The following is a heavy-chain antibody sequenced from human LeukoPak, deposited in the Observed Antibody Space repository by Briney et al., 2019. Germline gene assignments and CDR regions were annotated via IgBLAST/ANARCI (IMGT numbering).Heavy chain of an antibody. Sequence: ASVKVSCKASGGTFSSYAISWVRQAPGQGLEWMGGIIPIFGTANYAQKFQGRVTITADESTSTAYMELRSLRSEATAVDYCARVISVPGIAAAGAFRLDAFDIWGQGTMVTVSS. J-gene: IGHJ3*02. D-gene: IGHD6-13*01. CDR3: ARVISVPGIAAAGAFRLDAFDI. V-gene: IGHV1-69*13. CDR2: IIPIFGTA. CDR1: GGTFSSYA.